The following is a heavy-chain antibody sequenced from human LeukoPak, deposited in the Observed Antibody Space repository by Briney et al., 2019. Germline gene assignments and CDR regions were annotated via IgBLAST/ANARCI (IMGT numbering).Heavy chain of an antibody. CDR1: GCTFTSYA. CDR2: INAGNGNT. D-gene: IGHD6-19*01. V-gene: IGHV1-3*01. CDR3: ARPESYSSGWGFDY. J-gene: IGHJ4*02. Sequence: GASVKVSCKASGCTFTSYAMHWVRQAPGQRLEWMGWINAGNGNTKYSQKFQGRVTITRDTSASTAYMELSSLRSEDTAVYYCARPESYSSGWGFDYWGQGTLVTVSS.